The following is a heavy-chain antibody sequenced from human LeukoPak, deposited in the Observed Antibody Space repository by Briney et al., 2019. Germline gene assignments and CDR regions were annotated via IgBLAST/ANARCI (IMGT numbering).Heavy chain of an antibody. J-gene: IGHJ6*02. Sequence: GGSLRLSCAASGFTFSSYGMHWVRQAPGKGLEWVAVISYDESNKYYADSVKGRFTVSRDNSKNTLYLRMNSLRAEDTAVYYCAKDNSPPRFDWPIGNGMDVWGQGTTVTVSS. CDR2: ISYDESNK. CDR1: GFTFSSYG. CDR3: AKDNSPPRFDWPIGNGMDV. V-gene: IGHV3-30*18. D-gene: IGHD3-9*01.